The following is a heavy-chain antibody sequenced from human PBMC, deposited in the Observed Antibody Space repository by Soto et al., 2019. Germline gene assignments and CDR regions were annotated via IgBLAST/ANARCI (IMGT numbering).Heavy chain of an antibody. V-gene: IGHV4-30-2*01. CDR2: IYPSGMP. D-gene: IGHD5-18*01. Sequence: QLQLQESGSGLVKPSHTLSLTCTVSGGSISNAAYSWSWIRQPPGQGLEWIGYIYPSGMPFYNPSLRSRVTISIDRSNDQFPLNLKSVTAADTAVYYCARERGGYGLFDSWGQGTLVTVSS. J-gene: IGHJ4*02. CDR3: ARERGGYGLFDS. CDR1: GGSISNAAYS.